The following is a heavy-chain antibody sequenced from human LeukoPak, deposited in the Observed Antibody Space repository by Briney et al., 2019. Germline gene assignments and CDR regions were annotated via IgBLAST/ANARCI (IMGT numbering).Heavy chain of an antibody. CDR2: IIPIFGTA. J-gene: IGHJ5*02. CDR1: GGTFSSYA. CDR3: ARGVVVAATVSWFDP. D-gene: IGHD2-15*01. V-gene: IGHV1-69*05. Sequence: ASVKVSCKASGGTFSSYAINWVRQAPGQGLEWMGGIIPIFGTANYAQKFQGRVTITTDESTSTAYMELSSLRSEDTAVYYCARGVVVAATVSWFDPWGQGTLVTVSS.